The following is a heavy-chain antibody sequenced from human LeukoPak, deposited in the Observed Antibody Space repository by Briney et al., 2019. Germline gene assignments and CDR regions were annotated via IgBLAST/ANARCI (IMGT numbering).Heavy chain of an antibody. D-gene: IGHD6-13*01. J-gene: IGHJ5*02. Sequence: ASVKVSCKVSGYTLTELSMHWVRQAPGKGLEWMGGFDPEDGETIYAQKFQGRVTMTEDTSTDTAYMELSSLRSEDTAVYYCATKESSSWYAYWFDPWGQGTLVTVSS. CDR2: FDPEDGET. V-gene: IGHV1-24*01. CDR1: GYTLTELS. CDR3: ATKESSSWYAYWFDP.